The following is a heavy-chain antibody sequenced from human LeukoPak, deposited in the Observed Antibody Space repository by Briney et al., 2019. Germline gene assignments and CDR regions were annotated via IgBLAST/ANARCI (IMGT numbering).Heavy chain of an antibody. CDR1: GFTFGDYA. CDR3: TKSRYYDYVWGGS. D-gene: IGHD3-16*01. CDR2: IRSRLYGGTT. Sequence: PGGSLRLSCTTSGFTFGDYAISWFRQAPGKGLEWVCLIRSRLYGGTTEYAASVIGRFTISRDDSKSIAYLQMNSLKTEDTAVYYCTKSRYYDYVWGGSWGQGTLVTVLS. V-gene: IGHV3-49*03. J-gene: IGHJ5*02.